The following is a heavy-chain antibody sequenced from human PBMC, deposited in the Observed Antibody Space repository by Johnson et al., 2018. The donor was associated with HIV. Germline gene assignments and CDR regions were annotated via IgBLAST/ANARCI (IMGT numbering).Heavy chain of an antibody. D-gene: IGHD2-21*02. Sequence: EVQVVESGGGVVQPGGSLRLSCAASGFTFSTYGMHWVRQAPGKGLEWVANIRQDGGERYYVDSVKGRFTISRDNAKRSLFLQMNSVRAEETAVYYCARSLCGGDCFSDAFDIWGQGTMVTVSS. CDR1: GFTFSTYG. J-gene: IGHJ3*02. V-gene: IGHV3-7*01. CDR3: ARSLCGGDCFSDAFDI. CDR2: IRQDGGER.